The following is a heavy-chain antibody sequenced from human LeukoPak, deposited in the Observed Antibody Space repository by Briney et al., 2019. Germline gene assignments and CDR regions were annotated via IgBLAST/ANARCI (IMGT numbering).Heavy chain of an antibody. CDR2: INHSGST. V-gene: IGHV4-34*01. D-gene: IGHD3-3*01. CDR3: ARGRRRLYYDFWSGYYQYFDY. CDR1: GGSFSGYY. Sequence: SETLYLTCAVYGGSFSGYYWSWIRQPPGKGLEWIGEINHSGSTNYNPSLKSRVTISVDTSKNQFSLKLSSVTAADTAVYYCARGRRRLYYDFWSGYYQYFDYWGQGTLVTVSS. J-gene: IGHJ4*02.